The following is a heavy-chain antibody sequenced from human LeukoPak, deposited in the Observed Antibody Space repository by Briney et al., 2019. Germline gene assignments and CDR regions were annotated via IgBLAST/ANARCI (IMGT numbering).Heavy chain of an antibody. CDR3: ARGNRMSSSWYYFDY. CDR1: GGSISSYY. D-gene: IGHD6-13*01. J-gene: IGHJ4*02. V-gene: IGHV4-59*01. Sequence: SETLSLTCTVSGGSISSYYWSWIRQPPGKGLEWIGYIYYSGSTNYNPSLKSRVTISVDTSKNQFSLKLSSVTAADTAVYYCARGNRMSSSWYYFDYWGQGTLVTVSS. CDR2: IYYSGST.